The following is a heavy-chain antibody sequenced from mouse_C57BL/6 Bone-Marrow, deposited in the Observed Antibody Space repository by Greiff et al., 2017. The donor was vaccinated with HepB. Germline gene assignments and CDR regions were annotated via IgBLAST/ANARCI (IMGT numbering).Heavy chain of an antibody. D-gene: IGHD3-2*02. CDR1: GFTFSDYY. CDR3: ARQIEGLRLRGAY. CDR2: ISNGGGST. V-gene: IGHV5-12*01. J-gene: IGHJ3*01. Sequence: EVKLMESGGGLVQPGGSLKLSCAASGFTFSDYYMYWVRQTPEKRLEWVAYISNGGGSTYYPDNVKGRFTISRDNAKNTLYLQMSRLKSEDTAMYYCARQIEGLRLRGAYWGQGTLVTVSA.